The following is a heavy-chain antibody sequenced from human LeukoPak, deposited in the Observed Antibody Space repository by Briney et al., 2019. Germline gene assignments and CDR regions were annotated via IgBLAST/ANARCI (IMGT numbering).Heavy chain of an antibody. V-gene: IGHV3-21*01. CDR1: GFSFSSYS. CDR2: ISTTSGNI. J-gene: IGHJ4*02. CDR3: ARRAPSHDFDD. Sequence: PGGSLRLSCAASGFSFSSYSMNWVRQAPGKGLEWVAAISTTSGNIYYADSVKGRFTISRDNAKNSLYLQMNSLRVEDTALYYCARRAPSHDFDDWGQGTLVTVSS.